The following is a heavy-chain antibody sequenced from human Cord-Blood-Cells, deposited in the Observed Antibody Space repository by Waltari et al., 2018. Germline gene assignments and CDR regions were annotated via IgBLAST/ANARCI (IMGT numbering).Heavy chain of an antibody. CDR1: ADSASTNSAA. J-gene: IGHJ3*02. CDR3: ARQSIADAFDI. Sequence: QVQLQQSCPGLVKPSQTLPLTCPISADSASTNSAAWNWIRQSPSKGLAWLRRTNNRAKCYNDYAVSVKSRITINPDTSKNPVSLQLNYVTPEDTGVYYCARQSIADAFDIWGQGTMVTISS. CDR2: TNNRAKCYN. D-gene: IGHD6-6*01. V-gene: IGHV6-1*01.